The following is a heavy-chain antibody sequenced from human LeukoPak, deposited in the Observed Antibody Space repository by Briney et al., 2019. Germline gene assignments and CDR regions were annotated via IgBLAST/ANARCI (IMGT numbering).Heavy chain of an antibody. Sequence: GGSLRLSCAASGFTFSSYWMHWVRQDPGKGLLWVSRINGEGTTTAYADSVKGRFTISRDNAKNTLYLQMNSLRADDTAVYYCARQKGGQSFFDSRGQGILVTVSS. V-gene: IGHV3-74*01. J-gene: IGHJ4*02. CDR1: GFTFSSYW. CDR2: INGEGTTT. CDR3: ARQKGGQSFFDS. D-gene: IGHD1-26*01.